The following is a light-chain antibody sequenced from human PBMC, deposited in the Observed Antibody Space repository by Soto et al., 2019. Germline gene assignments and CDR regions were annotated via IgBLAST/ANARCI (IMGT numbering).Light chain of an antibody. J-gene: IGKJ4*01. Sequence: IQMTQSPSSLSASVGDRVTITCRASQGVRDDVGWYQQKPGKAPKLLIYSASTLQSGVPSRFSGSGSGTDVTLTIRGLLAEDFATKYCLQERNYPLAFGGGTKVEIK. CDR2: SAS. CDR1: QGVRDD. V-gene: IGKV1-6*01. CDR3: LQERNYPLA.